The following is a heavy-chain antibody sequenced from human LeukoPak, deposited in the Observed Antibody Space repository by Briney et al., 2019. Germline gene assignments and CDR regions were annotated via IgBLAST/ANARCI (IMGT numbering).Heavy chain of an antibody. CDR3: ARDQPRIAAAGRQRGDY. CDR1: GFTFSSYW. CDR2: IKQDGSEK. V-gene: IGHV3-7*01. Sequence: GGPLRLSCAASGFTFSSYWMSWVRQAPGKGLEWVANIKQDGSEKYYVDSVKGRFTISRDNAKNSLYLQMNSLRAEDTAVYYCARDQPRIAAAGRQRGDYWGQGTLVTVSS. D-gene: IGHD6-13*01. J-gene: IGHJ4*02.